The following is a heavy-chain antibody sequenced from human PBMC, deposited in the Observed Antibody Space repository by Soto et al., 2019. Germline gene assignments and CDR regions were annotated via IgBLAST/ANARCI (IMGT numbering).Heavy chain of an antibody. Sequence: PSETLSLTCTVSGGSISTYYWTWIRQPPGKGLGWLGFVYSSGSTNYNPSLRGRVTISLDTSRNQFSLRLTSVTAADTAVYYCARRTDTPNWFDPWGQGTLVTVSS. J-gene: IGHJ5*02. CDR3: ARRTDTPNWFDP. V-gene: IGHV4-59*01. CDR2: VYSSGST. D-gene: IGHD1-1*01. CDR1: GGSISTYY.